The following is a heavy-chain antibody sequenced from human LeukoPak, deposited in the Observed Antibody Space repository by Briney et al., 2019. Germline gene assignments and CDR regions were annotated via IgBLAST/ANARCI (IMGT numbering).Heavy chain of an antibody. CDR1: GFTFSSYA. D-gene: IGHD2-2*01. CDR3: AKAFGYCSSTGCSD. CDR2: ISGSGGST. J-gene: IGHJ4*02. V-gene: IGHV3-23*01. Sequence: PGGSLRLSCAASGFTFSSYAMSWVRQAPGKGLEWVSAISGSGGSTYYADSVKGRFTISRDNSKNTLYLQMNSLRAEDTAVYYCAKAFGYCSSTGCSDWGQGTLVTVSS.